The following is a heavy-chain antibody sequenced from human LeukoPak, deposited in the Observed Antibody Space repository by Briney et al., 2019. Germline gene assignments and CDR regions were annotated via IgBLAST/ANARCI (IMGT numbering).Heavy chain of an antibody. J-gene: IGHJ4*02. V-gene: IGHV3-7*01. D-gene: IGHD4-17*01. CDR2: IKQDGSEK. Sequence: GGSLRLSCAASGFTFSSYWMSWVRQAPGKGLEWVANIKQDGSEKYYVDSVKGRFTISRDNAKNSLYLQMNSLRAEDTAVYYCARDSGDYGVAFDYWGQGTLVTVSS. CDR3: ARDSGDYGVAFDY. CDR1: GFTFSSYW.